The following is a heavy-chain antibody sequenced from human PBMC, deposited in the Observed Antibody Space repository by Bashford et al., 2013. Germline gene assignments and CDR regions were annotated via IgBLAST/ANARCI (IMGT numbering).Heavy chain of an antibody. Sequence: VRQAPGKGLEWVAVISFDGSNTFYAESVRGRFTISRDNSKSTLYLQVNSLRAEDTAVYYCARQRNSFDGWGQGTLVHRLL. CDR2: ISFDGSNT. V-gene: IGHV3-30*03. CDR3: ARQRNSFDG. J-gene: IGHJ4*02. D-gene: IGHD6-25*01.